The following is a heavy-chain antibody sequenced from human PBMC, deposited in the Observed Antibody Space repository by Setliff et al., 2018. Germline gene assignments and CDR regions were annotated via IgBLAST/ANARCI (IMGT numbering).Heavy chain of an antibody. CDR3: ARAPPNRYSGSYEYFYMDV. CDR2: IYSSGRT. V-gene: IGHV4-4*08. CDR1: GGSISSYY. J-gene: IGHJ6*03. D-gene: IGHD1-26*01. Sequence: SETLSLTCTVSGGSISSYYWIWIRQPPGKGLEWIGYIYSSGRTNYNPSLKSRVTLSVDTSNNQFSLKVSPVTAADTAVYYCARAPPNRYSGSYEYFYMDVWGKGTTVTVSS.